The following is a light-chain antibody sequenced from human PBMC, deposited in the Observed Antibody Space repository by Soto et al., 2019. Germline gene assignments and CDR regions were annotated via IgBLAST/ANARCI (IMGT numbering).Light chain of an antibody. Sequence: QRVLTQSPSASASLGASVKLTCTLSSGHSSYAIAWHQQQPEKGPRYLMKLNSDGSHRKGDGIPDRFSGSSSGAERYLTISSLQSEDEADYYCQTWGTGIRVFGRGTKLTVL. CDR1: SGHSSYA. CDR2: LNSDGSH. CDR3: QTWGTGIRV. V-gene: IGLV4-69*01. J-gene: IGLJ2*01.